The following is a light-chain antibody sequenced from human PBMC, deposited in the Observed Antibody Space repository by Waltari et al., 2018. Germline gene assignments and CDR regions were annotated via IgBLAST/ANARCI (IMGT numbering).Light chain of an antibody. CDR2: GAS. CDR3: QQYNNWPPLT. J-gene: IGKJ4*01. CDR1: QSVRSN. Sequence: EIVMTQSPATLSVSPGERDTLSRRASQSVRSNLAWYQQKPGQAPMLLTYGASTRATGIPARFSGSWSGTEFTLTISSLQSEDFAVYYCQQYNNWPPLTFGGGTKVEIK. V-gene: IGKV3-15*01.